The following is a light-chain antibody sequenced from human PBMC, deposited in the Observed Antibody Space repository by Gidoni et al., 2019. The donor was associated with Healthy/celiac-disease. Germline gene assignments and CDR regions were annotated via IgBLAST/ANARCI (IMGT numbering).Light chain of an antibody. Sequence: DIQMTQSPSSLSASVGDRVTITCRASQSISSYLNWYQQKPGKAPKLLIYAASSLQSGVPSRFSGSGCGTDVTLTISSLQPEDFATYYCQQSYSTLALTFGGGTKVEIK. CDR2: AAS. V-gene: IGKV1-39*01. J-gene: IGKJ4*01. CDR1: QSISSY. CDR3: QQSYSTLALT.